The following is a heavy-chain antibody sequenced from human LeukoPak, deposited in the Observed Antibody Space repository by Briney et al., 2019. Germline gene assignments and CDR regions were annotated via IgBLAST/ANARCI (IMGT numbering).Heavy chain of an antibody. CDR2: IYYTGST. CDR1: GGSISSSSYS. Sequence: SETLSLTCTVSGGSISSSSYSRGWIRQPPGKRLEWIGTIYYTGSTYYSPSLKNRVTISVDTSKNQFSLQLSSVTATDTAVYYCLRYLLDSNGWRHYFDYWGQGTLVTVSS. CDR3: LRYLLDSNGWRHYFDY. D-gene: IGHD6-19*01. V-gene: IGHV4-39*01. J-gene: IGHJ4*02.